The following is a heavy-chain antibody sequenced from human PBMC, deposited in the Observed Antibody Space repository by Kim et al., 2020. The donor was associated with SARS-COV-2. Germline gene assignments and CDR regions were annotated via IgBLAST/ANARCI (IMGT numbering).Heavy chain of an antibody. CDR3: ARAGDIAAAGISNDFDY. CDR2: INHSGST. CDR1: GGSFSGYY. D-gene: IGHD6-13*01. J-gene: IGHJ4*02. V-gene: IGHV4-34*01. Sequence: SETLSLTCAVYGGSFSGYYWSWIRQPPGKGLEWIGEINHSGSTNYNPSLKSRVTISVDTSKNQFSLKLSSVTAADTAVYYCARAGDIAAAGISNDFDYWGQGTLVTVSS.